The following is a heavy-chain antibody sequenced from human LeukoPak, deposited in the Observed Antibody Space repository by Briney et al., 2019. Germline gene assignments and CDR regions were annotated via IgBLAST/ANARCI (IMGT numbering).Heavy chain of an antibody. CDR2: IYYSGST. CDR1: GGSISSYY. J-gene: IGHJ6*03. V-gene: IGHV4-59*12. Sequence: SETLSLTCTVSGGSISSYYWSWIRQPPGKGLEWIGYIYYSGSTNYNPSLKSRVTISVDTSKNQFSLKLSSVTAADTAVYYCAGGSYCSSTSCYSRYYYMDVWGKGTTVTVSS. D-gene: IGHD2-2*01. CDR3: AGGSYCSSTSCYSRYYYMDV.